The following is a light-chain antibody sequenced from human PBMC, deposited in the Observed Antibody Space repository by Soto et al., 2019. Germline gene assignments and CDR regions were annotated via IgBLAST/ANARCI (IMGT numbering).Light chain of an antibody. CDR3: MQGTHWPPYT. V-gene: IGKV2-30*01. CDR2: KVS. CDR1: QSLVFSDGNTY. J-gene: IGKJ2*01. Sequence: DVVLTQSPLYLPVTLGQPASISCRSSQSLVFSDGNTYLSWIQHRPGQSPRRLIYKVSNRDSGVPDRFSGSGSCTDFTLKISRGEADDVGVYYCMQGTHWPPYTFGQGTKLEIK.